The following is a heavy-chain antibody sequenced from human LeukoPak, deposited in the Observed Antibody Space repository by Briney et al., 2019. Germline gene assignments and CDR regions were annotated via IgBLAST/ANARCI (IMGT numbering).Heavy chain of an antibody. CDR3: AREMASTRYFDY. D-gene: IGHD5-24*01. CDR2: AFFSGRT. CDR1: GGSISSSSYY. V-gene: IGHV4-39*02. Sequence: SETLSLTCTVSGGSISSSSYYWGWIRQPPGKGLEWIGTAFFSGRTYYNPSLKSRVTISVDTSKNQFSLKLSSVTAADTAVYYCAREMASTRYFDYWGQGSLVTVSS. J-gene: IGHJ4*02.